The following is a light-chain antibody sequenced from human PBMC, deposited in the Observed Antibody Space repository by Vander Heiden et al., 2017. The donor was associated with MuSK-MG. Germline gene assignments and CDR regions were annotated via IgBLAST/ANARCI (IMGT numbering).Light chain of an antibody. J-gene: IGKJ1*01. Sequence: AIQMTQSPPSPSASVGDRVTITRRASQGIRNGLGWNQQKPGKAPKLRIYAASSLQSGVPSRVSGSGSGTDFTLTISSLQPEDFATYDCLQDYKYPRTCGQGTKVEIK. CDR2: AAS. CDR1: QGIRNG. V-gene: IGKV1-6*01. CDR3: LQDYKYPRT.